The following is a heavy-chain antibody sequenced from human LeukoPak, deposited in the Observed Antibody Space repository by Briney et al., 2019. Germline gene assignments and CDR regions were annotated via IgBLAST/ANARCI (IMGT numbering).Heavy chain of an antibody. J-gene: IGHJ3*02. D-gene: IGHD3-22*01. CDR1: GYTFTSYG. CDR3: ASLKNYYDSSGYLVTDAFDI. Sequence: GPVKVSCKASGYTFTSYGISWVRQAPGQGLEWMGWISAYNGNTNYAQKLQGRVTMTTDTSTSTAYMELRSLRSDDTAVYYCASLKNYYDSSGYLVTDAFDIWGQGTMVTVSS. CDR2: ISAYNGNT. V-gene: IGHV1-18*01.